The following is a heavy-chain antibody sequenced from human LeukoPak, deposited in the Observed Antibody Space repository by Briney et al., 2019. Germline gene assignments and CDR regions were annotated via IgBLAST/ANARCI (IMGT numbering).Heavy chain of an antibody. CDR1: GFTFSNFW. D-gene: IGHD1-1*01. Sequence: GGSLRLSCAASGFTFSNFWMSWVRQAPGRGLEWVATIRQDGREENYADSMKGRFTVSRDNAKNSTYLQMNSLGVDETAVYYCVRDRALAHFDHWGQGALVTVSS. J-gene: IGHJ4*02. CDR2: IRQDGREE. V-gene: IGHV3-7*01. CDR3: VRDRALAHFDH.